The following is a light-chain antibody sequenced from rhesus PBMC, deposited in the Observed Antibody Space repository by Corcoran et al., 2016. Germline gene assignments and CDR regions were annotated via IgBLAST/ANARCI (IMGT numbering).Light chain of an antibody. CDR1: QRVTTS. CDR2: DAS. J-gene: IGKJ1*01. Sequence: IVLTQSPGTLSLSPGGRATLSCRASQRVTTSLAWYQPKPGPAPRLLIYDASTRATGIPDRFSGSGSGTDFTLTISSLEPEDVGLYYCQQYNDWTFGQGTKVEVK. V-gene: IGKV3-35*01. CDR3: QQYNDWT.